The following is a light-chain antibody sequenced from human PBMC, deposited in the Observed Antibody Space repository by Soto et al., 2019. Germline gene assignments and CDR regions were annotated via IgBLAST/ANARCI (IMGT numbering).Light chain of an antibody. J-gene: IGLJ1*01. CDR3: TSYTSSTTLDV. CDR1: SSDVGGYNY. V-gene: IGLV2-14*01. CDR2: EVS. Sequence: QSVLTQPASVSGSPGQSITISCTGTSSDVGGYNYVSWYQQHPGKAPKLMIYEVSNRPSGVSNRFSGSKSGHTASLTISGLQSEDEADYFCTSYTSSTTLDVFGTGTKV.